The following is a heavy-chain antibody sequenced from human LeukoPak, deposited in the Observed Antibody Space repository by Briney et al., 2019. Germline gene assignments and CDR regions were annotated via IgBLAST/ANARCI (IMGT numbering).Heavy chain of an antibody. CDR3: ARDSYCSSTSCQDYYYYGMDV. CDR1: GFTFDDYA. Sequence: PGRSLRLSCAASGFTFDDYAMHWVRQAPGKGLEWVSGISWNSGSIGYADSVKGRFTISRDNAKNSLYLQMNSLRAEDTAVYYCARDSYCSSTSCQDYYYYGMDVWGQGTTVTVSS. J-gene: IGHJ6*02. D-gene: IGHD2-2*01. V-gene: IGHV3-9*01. CDR2: ISWNSGSI.